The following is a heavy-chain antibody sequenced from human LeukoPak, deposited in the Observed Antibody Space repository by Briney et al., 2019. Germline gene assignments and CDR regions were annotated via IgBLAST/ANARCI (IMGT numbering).Heavy chain of an antibody. CDR3: ARYGGSGSSPYYYYGMDV. CDR2: ITISGGST. CDR1: GFTFSSYG. Sequence: GGSLTLSCAASGFTFSSYGMNWVRQAPGKGLEWVSTITISGGSTYYADSVQGRFTISRDNAKNSLYLQMNSLRAEDTAVYYCARYGGSGSSPYYYYGMDVWGQGTTVTVSS. V-gene: IGHV3-21*01. J-gene: IGHJ6*02. D-gene: IGHD1-26*01.